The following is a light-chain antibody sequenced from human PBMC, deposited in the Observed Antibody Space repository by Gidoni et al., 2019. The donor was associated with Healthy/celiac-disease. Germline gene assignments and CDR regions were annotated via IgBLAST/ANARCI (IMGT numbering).Light chain of an antibody. Sequence: QLVVTQSPSASASLGASVELTCTLSRGHSSYAIAWHQQQPEKGPRYWMKVNSDGSHSKGDGIPDRFSGSSSGAERYLTISSLQSEDEADYYCQTWGTGLGVFGGGTKLTVL. CDR1: RGHSSYA. J-gene: IGLJ3*02. V-gene: IGLV4-69*01. CDR3: QTWGTGLGV. CDR2: VNSDGSH.